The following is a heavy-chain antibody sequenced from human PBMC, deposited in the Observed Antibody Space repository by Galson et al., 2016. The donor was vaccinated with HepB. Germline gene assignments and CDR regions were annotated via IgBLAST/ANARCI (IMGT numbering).Heavy chain of an antibody. V-gene: IGHV4-30-4*01. D-gene: IGHD5-24*01. CDR3: ASFDLIYNFAMDV. CDR2: IYFTGDT. Sequence: TLSLTCTVSGGSISSVDYSCNWLRQAPGKGLVWIGSIYFTGDTYYNPSLKSRVSISADTSKNQLSLRLSSVTAADTAVYYCASFDLIYNFAMDVWGQGTTVTVSS. J-gene: IGHJ6*02. CDR1: GGSISSVDYS.